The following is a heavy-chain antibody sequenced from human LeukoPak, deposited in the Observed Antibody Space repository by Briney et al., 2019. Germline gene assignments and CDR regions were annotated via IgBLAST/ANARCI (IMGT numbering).Heavy chain of an antibody. CDR3: AKKATVAGRPYYFDY. Sequence: SGGSLRLSCAASGFNFASNWMHWVRQTPGKGLVWVSRINSGGSGTSYADSVEGRFTISRDNAKNTLYLQMNSLRAEDTAVYYCAKKATVAGRPYYFDYWGQGTLVTVSS. CDR2: INSGGSGT. CDR1: GFNFASNW. J-gene: IGHJ4*02. D-gene: IGHD6-19*01. V-gene: IGHV3-74*01.